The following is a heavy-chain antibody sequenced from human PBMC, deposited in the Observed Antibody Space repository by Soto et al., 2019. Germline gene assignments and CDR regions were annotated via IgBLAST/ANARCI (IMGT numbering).Heavy chain of an antibody. D-gene: IGHD5-18*01. CDR3: ASIPRYSFPTSDDLDS. CDR1: GGTFYTYT. V-gene: IGHV1-69*15. J-gene: IGHJ4*02. CDR2: ITPIYPTT. Sequence: QVQLVQSGAEVRKPGSSVQVSCKASGGTFYTYTFSWVRQAPGQGLEWMGRITPIYPTTNYAEKFQGRLTVTADGSTNTAYMELNSMTSEDTAVYYCASIPRYSFPTSDDLDSWGQGTLVTVSS.